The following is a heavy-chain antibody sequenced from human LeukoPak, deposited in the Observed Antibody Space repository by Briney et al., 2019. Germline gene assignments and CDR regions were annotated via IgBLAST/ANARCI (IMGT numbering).Heavy chain of an antibody. CDR3: TRGIKGGGYDFWSGYYGGYFDY. J-gene: IGHJ4*02. CDR1: GGSISSYY. CDR2: IYYSGST. D-gene: IGHD3-3*01. V-gene: IGHV4-59*01. Sequence: PSETLSLTCTVSGGSISSYYWSWIRQPPGKGLEWIGYIYYSGSTNYNPSLKSRVTISVDTSKNQFSLKLSSVTAADTAVYYCTRGIKGGGYDFWSGYYGGYFDYWGQGTLVTVSS.